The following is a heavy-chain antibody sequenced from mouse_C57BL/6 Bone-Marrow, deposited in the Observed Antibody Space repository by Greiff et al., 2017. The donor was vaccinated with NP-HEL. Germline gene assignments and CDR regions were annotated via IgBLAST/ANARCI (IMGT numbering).Heavy chain of an antibody. V-gene: IGHV6-6*01. CDR1: GFTFSDAW. Sequence: EVQRVESGGGLVQPGGSMKLSCAASGFTFSDAWMDWVRQSPEKGLEWVAEIRNKANNHATYYAESVKGRFTISRDDSKRSVYLQMNSLRAEDTGIYYCTTEGYGRRTWFAYWGQGTLVTVSA. CDR3: TTEGYGRRTWFAY. D-gene: IGHD2-2*01. J-gene: IGHJ3*01. CDR2: IRNKANNHAT.